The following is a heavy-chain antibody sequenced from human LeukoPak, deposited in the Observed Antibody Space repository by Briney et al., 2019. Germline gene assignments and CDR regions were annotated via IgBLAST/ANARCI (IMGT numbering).Heavy chain of an antibody. J-gene: IGHJ5*02. V-gene: IGHV4-4*02. Sequence: PSETLSLTCAVSGGSISSSNWWSWVRQPPGKGLEWIGEIYHSGSTNYNPSLKSRVTISVDKSKNQFSLKLSSVTAADTAVYYCARAAGDYDYVWGSYGFDPWGQGTLVTVSS. CDR1: GGSISSSNW. D-gene: IGHD3-16*01. CDR2: IYHSGST. CDR3: ARAAGDYDYVWGSYGFDP.